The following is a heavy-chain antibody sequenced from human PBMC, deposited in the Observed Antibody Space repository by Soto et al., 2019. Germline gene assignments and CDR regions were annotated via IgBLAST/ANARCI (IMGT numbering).Heavy chain of an antibody. CDR2: IRDNNDNT. J-gene: IGHJ4*02. D-gene: IGHD6-19*01. CDR3: ARDYNSAWAGPYLDY. CDR1: GYTFPSYA. V-gene: IGHV1-18*01. Sequence: QIQLVQSGAEVKKPGAPVKVSCKSSGYTFPSYAVTWVRQAPGQALEGMGWIRDNNDNTNYAQKLQGRVTMTTDTSTSTANMELRSLRSDDTAVYYCARDYNSAWAGPYLDYWGQGTLVTVSS.